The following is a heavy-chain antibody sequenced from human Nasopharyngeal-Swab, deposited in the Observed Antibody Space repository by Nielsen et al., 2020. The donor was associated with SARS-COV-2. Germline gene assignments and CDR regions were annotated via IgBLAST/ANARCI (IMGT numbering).Heavy chain of an antibody. CDR1: GLTFSSYD. J-gene: IGHJ6*02. Sequence: GESLKISCAASGLTFSSYDMHWVRQPPGTGLEWVSTIDTAGDTYYPGSVKGRFTISREKAKNSLYLQMNSLRVGDTAVYYYAGGQPGTTGTTYGMDVWGQGTTVTVSS. D-gene: IGHD1-1*01. V-gene: IGHV3-13*01. CDR2: IDTAGDT. CDR3: AGGQPGTTGTTYGMDV.